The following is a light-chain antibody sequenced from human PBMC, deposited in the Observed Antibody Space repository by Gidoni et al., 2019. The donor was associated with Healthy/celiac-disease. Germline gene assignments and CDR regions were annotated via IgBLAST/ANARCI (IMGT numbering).Light chain of an antibody. CDR3: QQYCSSSWT. Sequence: EIVLTQPPGTLSLSPGERPPLSCRASQSVSSSSLACYHQKPGQAPRLLIYRASSRATGLPDRFSGSGSGTDFTLTISRLEPEAFAVYYCQQYCSSSWTFGQGTKVEIK. V-gene: IGKV3-20*01. CDR2: RAS. CDR1: QSVSSSS. J-gene: IGKJ1*01.